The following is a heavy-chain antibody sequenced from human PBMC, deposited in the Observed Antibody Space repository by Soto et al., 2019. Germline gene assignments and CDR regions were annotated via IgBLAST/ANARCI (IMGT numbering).Heavy chain of an antibody. CDR1: GGTFSSYR. CDR2: INAGNGNT. D-gene: IGHD3-16*01. V-gene: IGHV1-3*01. Sequence: ASVKVSCKASGGTFSSYRINWVRQAPGQGLEWMGWINAGNGNTKYSQKFQGRVTITRDTSASTAYMELSSLRSEDTAVYYCASDYVYAFDIWGQGTMVTVSS. J-gene: IGHJ3*02. CDR3: ASDYVYAFDI.